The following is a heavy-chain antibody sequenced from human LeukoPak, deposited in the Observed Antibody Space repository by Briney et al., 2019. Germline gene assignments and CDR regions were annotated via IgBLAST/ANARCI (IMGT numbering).Heavy chain of an antibody. V-gene: IGHV3-53*01. Sequence: GGSLRLSCAASGLTVSSNYMTWVRQAPGKGLEWVSVLYSGGSTYYADSVKGRFTISRDNSKNTLYLQMNSLRAEDTAVYYCARAPRMEHFDYWGQGTLVTVSS. CDR1: GLTVSSNY. CDR3: ARAPRMEHFDY. D-gene: IGHD1-1*01. CDR2: LYSGGST. J-gene: IGHJ4*02.